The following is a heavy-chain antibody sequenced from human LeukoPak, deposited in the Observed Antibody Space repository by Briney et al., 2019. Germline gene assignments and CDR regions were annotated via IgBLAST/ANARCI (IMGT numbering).Heavy chain of an antibody. CDR1: GFAFSAYW. J-gene: IGHJ4*02. Sequence: GGSLSLSCAASGFAFSAYWMHWVRQAPGKGLEWISRIDEDATTITYADSVKGRFIISRDNSKKSLYLRMNNLRAEDTAVYYCVRDLILVWTPGDDFDFWGQGTLVIVSS. CDR2: IDEDATTI. D-gene: IGHD3-16*01. CDR3: VRDLILVWTPGDDFDF. V-gene: IGHV3-74*01.